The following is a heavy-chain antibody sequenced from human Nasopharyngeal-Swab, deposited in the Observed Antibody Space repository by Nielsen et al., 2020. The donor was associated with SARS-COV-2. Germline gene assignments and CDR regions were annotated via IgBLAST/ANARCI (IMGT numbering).Heavy chain of an antibody. V-gene: IGHV3-48*03. Sequence: GESLKIPCAASGFTCSSYEMNWVRQAPGKGLEWVSYISSSGSTIYYADSVKGRFTISRDNAKNSLYLQMNSLRAEDTAVYYCATATPIDVAARPVRPYYWGQGTLVTVSS. CDR1: GFTCSSYE. J-gene: IGHJ4*02. CDR2: ISSSGSTI. D-gene: IGHD6-6*01. CDR3: ATATPIDVAARPVRPYY.